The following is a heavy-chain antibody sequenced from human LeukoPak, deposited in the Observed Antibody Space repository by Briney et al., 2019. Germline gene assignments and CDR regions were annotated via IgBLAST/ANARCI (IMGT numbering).Heavy chain of an antibody. CDR3: TLYYYGSGSYEEDY. J-gene: IGHJ4*02. CDR2: IYHSGST. Sequence: KSSQTLSLTCTVSGGSISSGYYWGWIRQPPGKGLEWIGSIYHSGSTYYNPSLKSRVTISVDTSKNQFSLKLGSVTAADTAVYYCTLYYYGSGSYEEDYWGQGTLVTVSS. D-gene: IGHD3-10*01. V-gene: IGHV4-38-2*02. CDR1: GGSISSGYY.